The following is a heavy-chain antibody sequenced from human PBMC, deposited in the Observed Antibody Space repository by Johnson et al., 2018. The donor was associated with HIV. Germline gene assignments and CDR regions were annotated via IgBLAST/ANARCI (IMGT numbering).Heavy chain of an antibody. CDR1: GFTFSYYA. D-gene: IGHD3/OR15-3a*01. CDR2: ISSDGGNK. V-gene: IGHV3-30*18. CDR3: AKDVGDTKSDEWSTDYYDLSIADPVQDPRAVVGGFDI. J-gene: IGHJ3*02. Sequence: QEQLVESGGGVVQPGRSLRLSCAASGFTFSYYAMDWVRQAPGKGLEWVAVISSDGGNKNYADSVKGRFTISRDNSKNTIYLQMNSLRPEDTALYYCAKDVGDTKSDEWSTDYYDLSIADPVQDPRAVVGGFDIWGQGTMVTVSS.